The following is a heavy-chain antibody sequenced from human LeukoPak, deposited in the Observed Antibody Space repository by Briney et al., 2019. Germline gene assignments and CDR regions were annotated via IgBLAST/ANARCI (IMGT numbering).Heavy chain of an antibody. CDR1: GYTFTGYY. Sequence: ASVKVSCKASGYTFTGYYMHWVRQAPGQGLEWMGWINPNSGGTNYAQKFQGRVTMTRDTSISTACMELSRLRSDDTAVYYCAREDDFWSGYYTRFDYWGQGTLVTVSS. V-gene: IGHV1-2*02. CDR3: AREDDFWSGYYTRFDY. J-gene: IGHJ4*02. D-gene: IGHD3-3*01. CDR2: INPNSGGT.